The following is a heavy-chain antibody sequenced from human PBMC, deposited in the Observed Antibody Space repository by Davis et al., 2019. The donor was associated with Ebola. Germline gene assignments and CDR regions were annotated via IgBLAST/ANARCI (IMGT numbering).Heavy chain of an antibody. V-gene: IGHV1-18*01. CDR1: GYSFTNYG. CDR2: ISGYNGDS. J-gene: IGHJ4*02. D-gene: IGHD1-1*01. CDR3: ARAQFPTTSDH. Sequence: AASVKASCKTSGYSFTNYGINWVRQAPGQGLEWMGWISGYNGDSNYSQKFQGRVTLTTDTSTSTAYMEVGSLKSDDTAVYYCARAQFPTTSDHWGQGTLVTVSS.